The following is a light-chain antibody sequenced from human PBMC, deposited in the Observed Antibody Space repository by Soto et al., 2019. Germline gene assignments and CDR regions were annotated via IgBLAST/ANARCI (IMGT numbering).Light chain of an antibody. CDR3: SSYTSSGTYV. CDR2: DVS. V-gene: IGLV2-14*01. CDR1: LSDVGGQNS. J-gene: IGLJ1*01. Sequence: QSALTQPPSASGSPGQSVTISCTGTLSDVGGQNSVSWYRQDPGKAPQLIVYDVSNRPSGVSNRFSGSKSGNTASLTISGLQAEDETDYYCSSYTSSGTYVFGTGTKVTVL.